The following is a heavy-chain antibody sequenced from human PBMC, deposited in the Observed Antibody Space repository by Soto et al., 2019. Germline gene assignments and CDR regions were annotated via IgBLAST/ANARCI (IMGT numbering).Heavy chain of an antibody. V-gene: IGHV4-34*01. J-gene: IGHJ4*02. D-gene: IGHD1-26*01. CDR3: VGARGRLVGFDY. CDR1: SESLSGYY. Sequence: QVQLQQWGAELLKPSETLSLTCAVNSESLSGYYWSWIRQSPGKGLEWIGEIDGSGNTNYSPSLRSRVAMSVDTSKNHFSRNLNSVSDADTAAYFRVGARGRLVGFDYWGQGTLVTVSS. CDR2: IDGSGNT.